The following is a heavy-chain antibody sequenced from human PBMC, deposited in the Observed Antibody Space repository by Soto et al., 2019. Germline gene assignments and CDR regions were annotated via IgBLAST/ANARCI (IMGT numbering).Heavy chain of an antibody. Sequence: QMQVVQSGPEVKKPGTSVKVSCKTSGFTFSNSAVQWVRQARGQRLEWIAWIVVGSGTTNYAQNSQGRVTITRDMSTSTAYMELSSLRSEDTAVYYCAAELYSGGSCCSLDLWGQGTMVTVSS. V-gene: IGHV1-58*01. J-gene: IGHJ3*01. CDR3: AAELYSGGSCCSLDL. CDR1: GFTFSNSA. D-gene: IGHD2-15*01. CDR2: IVVGSGTT.